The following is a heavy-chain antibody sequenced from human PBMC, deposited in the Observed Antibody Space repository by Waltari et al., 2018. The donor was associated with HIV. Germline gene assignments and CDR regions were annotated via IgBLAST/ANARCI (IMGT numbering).Heavy chain of an antibody. CDR3: ARGGFYGSGSKVN. V-gene: IGHV3-7*04. D-gene: IGHD3-10*01. J-gene: IGHJ4*02. CDR2: IKKDVGKK. CDR1: GFTLSSYW. Sequence: EVQLVESGGGLVQPGGSLRLSCAASGFTLSSYWMSWVRQAPGKGLEGVAHIKKDVGKKYYVDSVNGRFTISRDNAENSLYLTMNSLRAEDTAVYYCARGGFYGSGSKVNWGQGTLVTVSS.